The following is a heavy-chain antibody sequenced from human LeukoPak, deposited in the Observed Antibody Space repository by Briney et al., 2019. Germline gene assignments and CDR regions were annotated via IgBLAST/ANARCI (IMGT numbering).Heavy chain of an antibody. CDR3: ATVGDIVVVAAARSYYYYYMDV. J-gene: IGHJ6*03. CDR1: GGTFSSYA. Sequence: SVKVSCKASGGTFSSYAISWVRQAPGQGIEWMGGIIPIFGTANYAQKFQGRVTITAHEPTSTAYMELSSLRSEDTAVYYCATVGDIVVVAAARSYYYYYMDVWGKGTTVTVSS. CDR2: IIPIFGTA. V-gene: IGHV1-69*01. D-gene: IGHD2-2*01.